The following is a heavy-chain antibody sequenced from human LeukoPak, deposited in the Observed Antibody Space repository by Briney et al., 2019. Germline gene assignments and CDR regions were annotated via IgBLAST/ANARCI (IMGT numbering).Heavy chain of an antibody. J-gene: IGHJ3*02. CDR3: ARDGIAARLIAFDI. D-gene: IGHD6-6*01. CDR1: GYTLTELS. CDR2: INPSGGST. V-gene: IGHV1-46*01. Sequence: ASVKVSCKVSGYTLTELSMHWVRQAPGQGLEWMGIINPSGGSTSYAQKFQGRVTMTRDTSTSTVYMELSSLRSEDTAVYYCARDGIAARLIAFDIWGQGTMVTVSS.